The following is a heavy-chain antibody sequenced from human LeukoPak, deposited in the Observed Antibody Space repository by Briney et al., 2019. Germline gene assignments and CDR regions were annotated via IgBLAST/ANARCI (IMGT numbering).Heavy chain of an antibody. V-gene: IGHV3-43*02. J-gene: IGHJ4*02. CDR1: GFTCDDYA. CDR2: ISGDGGST. Sequence: GGSLRLSCAASGFTCDDYAMHWVRQAPGKGLEWVSLISGDGGSTYYADSVKGRFTISRDNSKNSLYLQMNSLRTEDTALYYCAKETDLGDYYDSSGFDYWGQGTLVTVSS. CDR3: AKETDLGDYYDSSGFDY. D-gene: IGHD3-22*01.